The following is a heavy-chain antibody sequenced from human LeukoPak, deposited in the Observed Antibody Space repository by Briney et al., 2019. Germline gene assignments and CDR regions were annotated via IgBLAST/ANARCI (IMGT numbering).Heavy chain of an antibody. CDR3: ARVHYDFRSGPPA. CDR1: GGSISTGSYY. D-gene: IGHD3-3*01. V-gene: IGHV4-61*09. CDR2: IYISGST. J-gene: IGHJ5*02. Sequence: SETLSLTCTVSGGSISTGSYYWNWIRQPAGKGLEWIGHIYISGSTNYNPSLKSRVTISVDTSKNQFSLKLSSVTAADTAVYYCARVHYDFRSGPPAWGQGTLVTVSS.